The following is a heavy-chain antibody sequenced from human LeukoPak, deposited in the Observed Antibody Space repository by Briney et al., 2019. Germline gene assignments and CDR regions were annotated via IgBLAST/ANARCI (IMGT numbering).Heavy chain of an antibody. Sequence: GGSLRLSCAASGFTFDNYAMNWVRQAPGKGLEWVLGISGSGVNTYYADSVKGRFTISRDNSKNALYLQLNSLRGEDTAIYYCARDTSFNYGAHAMDVWGQGTTVTVSS. V-gene: IGHV3-23*01. CDR1: GFTFDNYA. CDR2: ISGSGVNT. D-gene: IGHD4/OR15-4a*01. CDR3: ARDTSFNYGAHAMDV. J-gene: IGHJ6*02.